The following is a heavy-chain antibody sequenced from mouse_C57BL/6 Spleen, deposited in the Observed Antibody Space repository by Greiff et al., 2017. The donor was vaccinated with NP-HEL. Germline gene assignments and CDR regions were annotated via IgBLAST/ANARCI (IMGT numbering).Heavy chain of an antibody. CDR2: IHPNSGST. D-gene: IGHD1-1*01. CDR1: GYTFTSYW. V-gene: IGHV1-64*01. CDR3: ARYYYGSSGYFDV. Sequence: QVQLQQSGAELVKPGASVKLSCKASGYTFTSYWMHWVKQRPGQGLEWIGMIHPNSGSTNYNEKFKSKATLTVDKSSSTAYMQLSSLTSEDSAVYYCARYYYGSSGYFDVWGTGTTVTVSS. J-gene: IGHJ1*03.